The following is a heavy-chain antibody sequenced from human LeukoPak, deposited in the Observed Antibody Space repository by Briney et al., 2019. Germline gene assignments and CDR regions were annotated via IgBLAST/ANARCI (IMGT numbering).Heavy chain of an antibody. D-gene: IGHD6-13*01. CDR2: ISYDGSNK. Sequence: GGSLRLSCAASGFTFSSYAMHWVRHAPGKGLEWVAVISYDGSNKYCADSVKGRFTISRDNSKNTLYLQMNSLRAEDTAVYYCARDRPIAAAGTAFDYWGQGTLVTVSS. V-gene: IGHV3-30*01. J-gene: IGHJ4*02. CDR3: ARDRPIAAAGTAFDY. CDR1: GFTFSSYA.